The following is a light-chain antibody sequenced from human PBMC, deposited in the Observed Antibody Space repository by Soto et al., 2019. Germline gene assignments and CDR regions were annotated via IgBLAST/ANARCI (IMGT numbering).Light chain of an antibody. V-gene: IGKV3-20*01. CDR3: QQFASSPWT. CDR2: DAS. CDR1: QSVSNY. Sequence: EIVLTQSPGTLSLSPGERATLSCRASQSVSNYLAWYQQKPGQAPRLLIYDASSRATDIPDRFSGSGSGTDFTLSISRLEPEDFAVYYCQQFASSPWTFGQGTKVEI. J-gene: IGKJ1*01.